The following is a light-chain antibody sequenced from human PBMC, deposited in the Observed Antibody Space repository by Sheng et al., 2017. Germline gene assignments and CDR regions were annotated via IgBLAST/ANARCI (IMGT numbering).Light chain of an antibody. J-gene: IGKJ4*01. CDR2: DAS. V-gene: IGKV1-33*01. CDR1: QDISNY. CDR3: QQYDNTPSR. Sequence: DIQMTQSPSSLSASVGDRVTITCQASQDISNYLNWYQQKPGKAPKLLIYDASNLETGVPSRFSGSGSGTDFTFTISSLQPEDIATYYCQQYDNTPSRFGGGTNGGDQT.